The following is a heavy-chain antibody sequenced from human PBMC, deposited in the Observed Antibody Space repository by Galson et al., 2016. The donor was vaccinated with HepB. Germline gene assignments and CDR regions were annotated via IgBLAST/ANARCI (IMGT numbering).Heavy chain of an antibody. CDR2: INGEGTIT. CDR1: GFTFSTNW. J-gene: IGHJ5*02. Sequence: SLRLSCAASGFTFSTNWMHWVRQAPGKGLVWVSRINGEGTITDYADSVKGRFTISRDNAENTLYLQMNSLRVEDTAVYYCARDRGGSAGAFNWFDPWGQGTLVTVSS. V-gene: IGHV3-74*01. D-gene: IGHD3-10*01. CDR3: ARDRGGSAGAFNWFDP.